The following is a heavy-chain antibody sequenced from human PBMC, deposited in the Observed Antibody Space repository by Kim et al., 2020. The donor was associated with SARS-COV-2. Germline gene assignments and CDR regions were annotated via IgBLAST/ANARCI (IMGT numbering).Heavy chain of an antibody. Sequence: ASVKVSCKASGYTFTSYGISWVLQAPGQGLEWMGWISAYNGNTNYAQKLQGRVTMTTDTSTSTAYMELRSLRSDDTAVYYCARAPYDILTGYLSNWFDPWGQGTLVTVSS. V-gene: IGHV1-18*01. CDR3: ARAPYDILTGYLSNWFDP. D-gene: IGHD3-9*01. CDR2: ISAYNGNT. J-gene: IGHJ5*02. CDR1: GYTFTSYG.